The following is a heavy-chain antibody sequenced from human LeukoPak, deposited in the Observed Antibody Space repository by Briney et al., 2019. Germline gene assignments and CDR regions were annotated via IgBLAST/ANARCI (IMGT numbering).Heavy chain of an antibody. V-gene: IGHV4-59*08. CDR1: GGSISSHY. CDR2: IYYSGST. CDR3: ARRSGSYWFDY. J-gene: IGHJ4*02. Sequence: SETLSLTCTVSGGSISSHYWSWIRQPPGKGLEWIGYIYYSGSTNYNPSLKSRVTISVDTSKNQFSLKLSSVTAADTAVYYCARRSGSYWFDYWGQGTLVTVSS. D-gene: IGHD1-26*01.